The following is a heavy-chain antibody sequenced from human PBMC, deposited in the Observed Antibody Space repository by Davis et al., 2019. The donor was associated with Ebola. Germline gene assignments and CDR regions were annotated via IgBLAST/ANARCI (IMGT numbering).Heavy chain of an antibody. Sequence: PGGSLRLSCGVFGFTFDDYAMHWVRLRPGKGLEWVSLLSADGGTTYYADSVKGRFTISRDSSKNSLYLQMNSLRAEDTALYYCAKDLYVEWSPPHGMDVWGQGTTVTVSS. CDR3: AKDLYVEWSPPHGMDV. J-gene: IGHJ6*02. CDR2: LSADGGTT. D-gene: IGHD3-3*01. V-gene: IGHV3-43*02. CDR1: GFTFDDYA.